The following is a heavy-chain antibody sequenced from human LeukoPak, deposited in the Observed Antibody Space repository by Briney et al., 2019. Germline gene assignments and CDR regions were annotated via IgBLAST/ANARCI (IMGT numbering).Heavy chain of an antibody. CDR2: VNHGGGT. D-gene: IGHD1-1*01. V-gene: IGHV4-34*01. CDR3: ARGTRYNSASPFSHYYYMDV. CDR1: GGSFSGYF. J-gene: IGHJ6*03. Sequence: SETPSLTCAVYGGSFSGYFWTWVRQPPGKGLEWIGEVNHGGGTTYNPSLESRVTVSVDTSKNQFSLNLSSVTAADTAVYYCARGTRYNSASPFSHYYYMDVWGKGTTVTVSS.